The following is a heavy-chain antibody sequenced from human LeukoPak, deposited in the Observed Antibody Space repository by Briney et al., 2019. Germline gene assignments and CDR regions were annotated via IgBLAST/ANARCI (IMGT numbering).Heavy chain of an antibody. CDR1: GGSSSGYY. J-gene: IGHJ4*02. CDR2: IYYSGST. Sequence: SETLSLTCAVYGGSSSGYYWSWIRQPPGKGLEWIGYIYYSGSTNYNPSLKSRVTISVDTSKNQFSLKLSSVTAADTAVYYCARSATYYYDSSGYYGVDYWGQGTLVTVSS. D-gene: IGHD3-22*01. V-gene: IGHV4-59*01. CDR3: ARSATYYYDSSGYYGVDY.